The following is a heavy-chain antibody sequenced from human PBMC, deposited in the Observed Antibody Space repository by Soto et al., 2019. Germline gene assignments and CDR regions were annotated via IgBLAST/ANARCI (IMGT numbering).Heavy chain of an antibody. V-gene: IGHV1-18*04. CDR1: GYTFTSYG. J-gene: IGHJ4*02. CDR3: ASLYCSGGSCYPDY. Sequence: QVQLVQSGAEVKKHGASVKVSCKASGYTFTSYGISWVRQAPGQGLEWMGWISAYNGKTNYAQKLQGRVTMTTHTSTSTAYLELRSLRSDDTAVYYCASLYCSGGSCYPDYWGQGTPVTFAS. CDR2: ISAYNGKT. D-gene: IGHD2-15*01.